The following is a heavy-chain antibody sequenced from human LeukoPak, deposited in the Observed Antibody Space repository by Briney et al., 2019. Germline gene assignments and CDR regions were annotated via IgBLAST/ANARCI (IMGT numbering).Heavy chain of an antibody. D-gene: IGHD3-10*01. CDR2: INHSGST. CDR1: GGSFSGYY. J-gene: IGHJ4*02. V-gene: IGHV4-34*01. Sequence: PSETLSLTCAVYGGSFSGYYWSWIRQPPGKGLEWIGEINHSGSTNYNPSLKSRVTISVDTSKNQFSLKLSSVTAADTAVYYCARGRVVRGDFDYWGQGTLVTVSS. CDR3: ARGRVVRGDFDY.